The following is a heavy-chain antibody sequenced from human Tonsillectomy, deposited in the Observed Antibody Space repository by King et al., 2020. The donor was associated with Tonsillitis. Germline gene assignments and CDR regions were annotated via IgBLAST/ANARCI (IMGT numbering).Heavy chain of an antibody. J-gene: IGHJ3*02. CDR3: ARRGGIPSGSFDI. V-gene: IGHV4-59*08. CDR1: GGSISSYY. Sequence: QLQESGPGLVKPSETLSLTCTVSGGSISSYYWSWIRQPPGKGLEWIGYIYYSGSTNYNPSLKSRVPISVHTSKNQFSLKLSSVTAADTAVYYCARRGGIPSGSFDIWGQGTMVTVSS. D-gene: IGHD3-22*01. CDR2: IYYSGST.